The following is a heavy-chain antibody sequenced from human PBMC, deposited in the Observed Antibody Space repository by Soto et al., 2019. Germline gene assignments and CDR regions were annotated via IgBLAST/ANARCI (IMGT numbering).Heavy chain of an antibody. D-gene: IGHD1-26*01. J-gene: IGHJ3*02. CDR2: IWYDGSNK. Sequence: LKLSCAASGFTFNSYGMHWVRQAPGKGLEWVAVIWYDGSNKYYADSVKGRFTISRDNSKNTLYLQMNSLRAEDTAVYYCARDLSSGSYHESISIWGQGTMVTVSS. CDR1: GFTFNSYG. V-gene: IGHV3-33*01. CDR3: ARDLSSGSYHESISI.